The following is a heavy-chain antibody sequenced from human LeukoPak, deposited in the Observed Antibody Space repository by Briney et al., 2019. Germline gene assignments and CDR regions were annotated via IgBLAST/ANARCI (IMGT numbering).Heavy chain of an antibody. D-gene: IGHD6-19*01. J-gene: IGHJ4*02. CDR1: GDSVSSNSAA. CDR2: TYYRSKWYN. CDR3: ARDTNPSYSGWYNLPDY. V-gene: IGHV6-1*01. Sequence: SQTLSLTCAISGDSVSSNSAAWNWIRQSPSRGLEWLGRTYYRSKWYNDYAVSVKSRITINPDTSKNQFSLQLNSVTPEDTAVYYCARDTNPSYSGWYNLPDYWGQGTLVTVSS.